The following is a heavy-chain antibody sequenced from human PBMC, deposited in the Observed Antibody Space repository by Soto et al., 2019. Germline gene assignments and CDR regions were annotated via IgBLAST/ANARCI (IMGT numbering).Heavy chain of an antibody. CDR1: GYTFTSYG. CDR3: ARDPRGVVVVPAAIIWFDP. D-gene: IGHD2-2*02. J-gene: IGHJ5*02. CDR2: ISAYNGNT. Sequence: GASVKVSCKASGYTFTSYGISWVRQAPGQGLEWMGWISAYNGNTNYAQKLQGRVTMTTDTSTSTAYMELRSLRSDDTAVYYCARDPRGVVVVPAAIIWFDPWGQGTLVTVS. V-gene: IGHV1-18*01.